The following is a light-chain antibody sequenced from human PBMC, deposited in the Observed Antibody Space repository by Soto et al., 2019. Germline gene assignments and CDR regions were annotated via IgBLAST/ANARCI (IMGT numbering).Light chain of an antibody. V-gene: IGLV7-46*01. CDR3: LLSYGGTRRV. CDR1: TGAVTSGHY. CDR2: DTS. Sequence: QAVVTQEPSVTVSPGGTVTLTCGSSTGAVTSGHYPYWIQQKPGQAPKTLIYDTSNKHSWTPARFSGSLLGGKAALTLSGAQPEDEAQYYCLLSYGGTRRVFGGGTKLTV. J-gene: IGLJ2*01.